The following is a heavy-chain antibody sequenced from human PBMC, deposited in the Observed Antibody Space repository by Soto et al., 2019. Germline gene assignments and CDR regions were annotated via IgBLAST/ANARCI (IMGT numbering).Heavy chain of an antibody. Sequence: GGSLRLSCTASGFTFSSYSMNWVRQAPGKGLEWVSSISSSSYIYYADSVKGRFTISRDNAKNSLYLQMNSLRAEDTAVYYCARSGGHIVVVTAIKAFDIWGQGTMVTVSS. CDR3: ARSGGHIVVVTAIKAFDI. CDR1: GFTFSSYS. D-gene: IGHD2-21*02. CDR2: ISSSSYI. V-gene: IGHV3-21*01. J-gene: IGHJ3*02.